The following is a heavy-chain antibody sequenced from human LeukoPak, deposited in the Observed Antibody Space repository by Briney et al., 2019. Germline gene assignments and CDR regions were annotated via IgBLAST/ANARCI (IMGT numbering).Heavy chain of an antibody. J-gene: IGHJ6*02. Sequence: ASETVSFTVSGYTLTELSMHWGRQAPGKGHEWMGGFDTEDGERIYAHTFQGRVTTTEDTSTDTAHMALSSLRSEDTAVYYCATGPPGSSPRWGMDVWGEGTTV. CDR3: ATGPPGSSPRWGMDV. D-gene: IGHD6-13*01. V-gene: IGHV1-24*01. CDR2: FDTEDGER. CDR1: GYTLTELS.